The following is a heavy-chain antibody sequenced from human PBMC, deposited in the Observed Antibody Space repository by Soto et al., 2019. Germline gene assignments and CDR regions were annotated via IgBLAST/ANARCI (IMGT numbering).Heavy chain of an antibody. D-gene: IGHD6-13*01. CDR2: IYYSGST. Sequence: PSETLSLTCTVSGGSISSGGYYWSWIRQHPGKGLEWIGYIYYSGSTYYNPSLKSRVTISVDTSKNQFSLKLSSVTAADTAVYYCARSSRDSSSWYYFDYWGQGTLVTV. J-gene: IGHJ4*02. CDR3: ARSSRDSSSWYYFDY. V-gene: IGHV4-31*03. CDR1: GGSISSGGYY.